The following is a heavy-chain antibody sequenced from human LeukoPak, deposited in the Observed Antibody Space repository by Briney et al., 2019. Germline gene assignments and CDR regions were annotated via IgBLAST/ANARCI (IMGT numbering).Heavy chain of an antibody. CDR1: GYTFTSYG. CDR3: ARDQYYDFWSGYYTSGYFDY. D-gene: IGHD3-3*01. CDR2: ISAYNGNT. V-gene: IGHV1-18*01. Sequence: GASVKVSCKASGYTFTSYGISWMRQAPGQGLEWMGWISAYNGNTNYAQKLQGRVTMTTDTSTSTAYMELRSLRSDDTAVYYCARDQYYDFWSGYYTSGYFDYWGQGTLVTVSS. J-gene: IGHJ4*02.